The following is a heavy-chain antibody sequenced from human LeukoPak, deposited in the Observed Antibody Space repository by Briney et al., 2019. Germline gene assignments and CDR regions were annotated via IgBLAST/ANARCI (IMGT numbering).Heavy chain of an antibody. D-gene: IGHD5-24*01. V-gene: IGHV4-30-4*01. CDR1: GGSISSGDYN. CDR3: ARTDGYKAHYFDY. CDR2: IYYSGST. Sequence: SSETLSLTCAVSGGSISSGDYNWSWIRQPPGKGLEWIGYIYYSGSTYYNPSLKSRVTISVDTSKNQFSLKLSSVTAADTAVYYCARTDGYKAHYFDYWGQGTLVTVSS. J-gene: IGHJ4*02.